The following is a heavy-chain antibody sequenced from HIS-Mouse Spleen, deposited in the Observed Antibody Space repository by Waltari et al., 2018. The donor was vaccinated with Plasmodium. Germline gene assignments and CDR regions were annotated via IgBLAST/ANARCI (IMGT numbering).Heavy chain of an antibody. V-gene: IGHV4-30-2*01. CDR3: ARGYGSGSYYN. D-gene: IGHD3-10*01. Sequence: QLQLQESGSGLVQPSPTLSLTCPVSGCSISSGGYSWSWIRQPPGKGLEWIGYIYHSGSTYYNPSLKSRVTISVDRSKNQFSLKLSSVTAADTAVYYCARGYGSGSYYNWGQGTLVTVSS. CDR1: GCSISSGGYS. J-gene: IGHJ4*02. CDR2: IYHSGST.